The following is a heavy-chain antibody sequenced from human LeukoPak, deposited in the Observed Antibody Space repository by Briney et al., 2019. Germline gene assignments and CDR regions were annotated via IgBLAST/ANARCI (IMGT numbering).Heavy chain of an antibody. J-gene: IGHJ4*02. CDR1: GFTFSSNR. CDR2: INSDGSST. V-gene: IGHV3-74*01. D-gene: IGHD3-22*01. Sequence: GGSLRLSCAASGFTFSSNRMQWVRQAPGKGQGWVSRINSDGSSTSYADSVKGRFTISRDNAKNTLYLQMNSLRAEDTAVYYCAREGSYYDSSGYYYWGQGTLVTVSS. CDR3: AREGSYYDSSGYYY.